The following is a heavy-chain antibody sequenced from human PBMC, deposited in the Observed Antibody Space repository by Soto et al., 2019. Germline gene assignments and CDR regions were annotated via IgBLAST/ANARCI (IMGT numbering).Heavy chain of an antibody. J-gene: IGHJ4*02. V-gene: IGHV6-1*01. D-gene: IGHD3-22*01. Sequence: SQTLSLTCVISGDSVSSNSAAWNWIRQSPSRGLELLGRTYYRSKWYNDYAVSVKSRITINPDTSKNQFSLQLNSVTPEDTAVYYCARQGRENYYDSSGYYPFDYWGQGTLVT. CDR1: GDSVSSNSAA. CDR2: TYYRSKWYN. CDR3: ARQGRENYYDSSGYYPFDY.